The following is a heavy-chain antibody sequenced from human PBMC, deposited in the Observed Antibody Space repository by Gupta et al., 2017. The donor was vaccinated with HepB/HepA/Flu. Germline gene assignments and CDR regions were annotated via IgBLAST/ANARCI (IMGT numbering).Heavy chain of an antibody. Sequence: EVQLLESGGGLVQPGGSLRLSCAASGFTFSSYALSCVRQAPGKGLEWVSAISGSGGSTYYADSVKGRFTISRDNSKNTLYLQMNSLRAEDTAVYYCAKGPAAARYYYYGMDVWGQGTTVTVSS. CDR2: ISGSGGST. CDR3: AKGPAAARYYYYGMDV. J-gene: IGHJ6*02. D-gene: IGHD6-13*01. CDR1: GFTFSSYA. V-gene: IGHV3-23*01.